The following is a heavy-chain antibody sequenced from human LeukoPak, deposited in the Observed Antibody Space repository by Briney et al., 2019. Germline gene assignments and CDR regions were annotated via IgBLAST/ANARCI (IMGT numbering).Heavy chain of an antibody. CDR3: ARSSDSSSLQYFQH. CDR2: IKQDGSEK. CDR1: GFTFSSYW. V-gene: IGHV3-7*03. Sequence: GGSLRLSCAASGFTFSSYWMSWVRQALGKGLEWVANIKQDGSEKYYVDSVKGRFTISRDNAKNSLYLQMNSLRAEDTAVYYCARSSDSSSLQYFQHWGQGTLVTVSS. J-gene: IGHJ1*01. D-gene: IGHD6-6*01.